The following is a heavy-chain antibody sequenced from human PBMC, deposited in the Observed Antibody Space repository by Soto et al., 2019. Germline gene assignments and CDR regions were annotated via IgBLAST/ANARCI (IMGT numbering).Heavy chain of an antibody. CDR1: GGSISISHY. D-gene: IGHD3-10*01. Sequence: SETLSLTCTFSGGSISISHYWGWIRQPPGKGLEWIGSIYYSGSTYYNPSLKSRVTISVDTSKNQFSLNLSSVTAADTAVYYCASYAMSRGVAHWGQGTLVTVSS. J-gene: IGHJ5*02. V-gene: IGHV4-39*01. CDR2: IYYSGST. CDR3: ASYAMSRGVAH.